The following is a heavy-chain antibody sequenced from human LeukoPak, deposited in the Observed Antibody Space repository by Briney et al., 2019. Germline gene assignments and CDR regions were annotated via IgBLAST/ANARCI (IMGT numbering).Heavy chain of an antibody. Sequence: SETLSLTCTVSGDSIINNYWSWIRQPAGKGLEWISRIHFNGNTDYNPSLKSRVTTSIDTPRNQFSLKLSSVTAADTAVFYCARDRGGSSWYNYYDAWGQGILVTVSS. CDR3: ARDRGGSSWYNYYDA. V-gene: IGHV4-4*07. J-gene: IGHJ4*02. CDR2: IHFNGNT. D-gene: IGHD6-13*01. CDR1: GDSIINNY.